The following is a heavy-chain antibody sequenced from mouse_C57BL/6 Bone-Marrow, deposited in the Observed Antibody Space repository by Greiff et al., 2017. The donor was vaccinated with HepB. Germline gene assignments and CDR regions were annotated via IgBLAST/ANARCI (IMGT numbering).Heavy chain of an antibody. V-gene: IGHV5-4*01. J-gene: IGHJ3*01. CDR1: GFTFSSYA. CDR2: ISDGGSYT. D-gene: IGHD2-1*01. Sequence: EVQVVESGGGLVKPGGSLKLSCAASGFTFSSYAMSWVRQTPEKRLEWVATISDGGSYTYYPDNVKGRFTISRDNAKNNLYLQMSHLKSEDTAMYYCARDPCGNGAWFAYWGRGTLVTVSA. CDR3: ARDPCGNGAWFAY.